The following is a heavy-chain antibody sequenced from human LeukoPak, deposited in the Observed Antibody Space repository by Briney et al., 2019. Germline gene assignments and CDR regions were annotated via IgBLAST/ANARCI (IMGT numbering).Heavy chain of an antibody. V-gene: IGHV3-21*01. CDR3: AKHRVAAGAIDY. J-gene: IGHJ4*02. D-gene: IGHD6-13*01. CDR2: ISSSSSYI. CDR1: GFTFSSYS. Sequence: PGGSLRLSCAASGFTFSSYSMNWVRQAPGKGLEWVSSISSSSSYIYYADSVKGRFTNSRDNAKNSLYLQMNSLRPEDTAVYYCAKHRVAAGAIDYWGQGTLVTVSS.